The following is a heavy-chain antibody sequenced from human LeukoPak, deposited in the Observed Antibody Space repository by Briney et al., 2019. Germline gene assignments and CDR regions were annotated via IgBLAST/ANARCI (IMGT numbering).Heavy chain of an antibody. D-gene: IGHD5-18*01. J-gene: IGHJ5*02. Sequence: GGSLRLSCAASGFTFSGYWMTWVRQAPGEGLEWVANIKQDGREQMYVDSVKGRFTISRDNAKNTLYLQMNSLRVEDTAVYYCARSGETGYRPQGPWGQGTLVTVSS. V-gene: IGHV3-7*01. CDR3: ARSGETGYRPQGP. CDR1: GFTFSGYW. CDR2: IKQDGREQ.